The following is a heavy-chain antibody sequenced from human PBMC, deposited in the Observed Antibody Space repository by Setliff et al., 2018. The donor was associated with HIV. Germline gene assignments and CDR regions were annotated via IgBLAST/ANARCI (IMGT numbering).Heavy chain of an antibody. D-gene: IGHD3-10*01. J-gene: IGHJ4*02. CDR2: INGNSGAT. CDR1: GYTFSGYY. Sequence: ASVKVSCKASGYTFSGYYVHWVRQAPGQGLEWMGWINGNSGATNYAQKFQGRVTITRDTSTSTVYMDLSGLRPEDTAVYYCARETQTNSGSYLAWGQGTLVTVSS. V-gene: IGHV1-2*02. CDR3: ARETQTNSGSYLA.